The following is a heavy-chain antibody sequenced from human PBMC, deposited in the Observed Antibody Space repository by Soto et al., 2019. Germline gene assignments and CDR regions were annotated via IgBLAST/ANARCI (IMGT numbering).Heavy chain of an antibody. J-gene: IGHJ4*02. CDR1: GYTFSSYP. Sequence: GASVKVSCKASGYTFSSYPMRWVRQAPGQRLEWMGWINAGNGDTKYSQKFQGRVTITRDTSAITAYMELSSLTSEDTAVYYCVRDWTHYDSSGPGDYWGQGTLVTVSS. CDR3: VRDWTHYDSSGPGDY. V-gene: IGHV1-3*01. CDR2: INAGNGDT. D-gene: IGHD3-22*01.